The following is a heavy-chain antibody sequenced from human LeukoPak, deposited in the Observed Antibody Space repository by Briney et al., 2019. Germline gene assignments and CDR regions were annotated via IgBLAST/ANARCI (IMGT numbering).Heavy chain of an antibody. CDR1: GFTFSSFA. CDR3: AKDFRIGYSAHFDY. D-gene: IGHD2-21*01. V-gene: IGHV3-23*01. Sequence: GGSLRLSCAASGFTFSSFAMSWVRQVPGKGLEWVSGISASGGSTSYADSVKGRFSISRDNSKNTLYLQMDSLRGEDTAVYYCAKDFRIGYSAHFDYWGQGVLVTVSS. CDR2: ISASGGST. J-gene: IGHJ4*02.